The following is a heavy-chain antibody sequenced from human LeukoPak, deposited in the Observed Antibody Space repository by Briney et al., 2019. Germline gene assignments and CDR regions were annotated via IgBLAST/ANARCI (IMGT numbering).Heavy chain of an antibody. J-gene: IGHJ6*02. V-gene: IGHV1-69*05. CDR1: GGSFSTPG. CDR3: ARDHWGIVENGYDYFYYDMDV. CDR2: VIPIYGTP. D-gene: IGHD7-27*01. Sequence: SVKVSCKASGGSFSTPGFSWVRQAPGQGLEWMGGVIPIYGTPSYAQKFQGRVTITTDESTSTAHMELSSLRSEDTAVYYCARDHWGIVENGYDYFYYDMDVWGQGTTVTVSS.